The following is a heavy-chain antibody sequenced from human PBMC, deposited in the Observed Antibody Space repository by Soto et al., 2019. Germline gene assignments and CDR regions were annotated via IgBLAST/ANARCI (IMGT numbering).Heavy chain of an antibody. CDR3: ARMQDIVATRFDY. CDR1: RGTFSSYA. Sequence: QVQLVQSGAEVKKPGSKMKVSCKASRGTFSSYAISWVRQAPGQGLEWMGGIIPIFGTANYAQKFQGRVTITADESTSTAYMELSSLRSEVTAVYYCARMQDIVATRFDYWGQGTLVTVSS. J-gene: IGHJ4*02. D-gene: IGHD5-12*01. V-gene: IGHV1-69*12. CDR2: IIPIFGTA.